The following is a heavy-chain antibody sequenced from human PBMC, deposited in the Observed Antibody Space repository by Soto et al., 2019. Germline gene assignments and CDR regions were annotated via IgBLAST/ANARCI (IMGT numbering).Heavy chain of an antibody. D-gene: IGHD1-26*01. Sequence: QVQLQQWGAGLLKSSETLSLTCAVYGGSLSGYYWSWIRQPPGKALEWIGEINYSGNTNYNPSLKSRVTISVDTSKNQLFLNLSSVTAADTAMYYCARHHVRGRTIAGAAEFWGQGTLVTVSS. J-gene: IGHJ4*02. CDR1: GGSLSGYY. CDR3: ARHHVRGRTIAGAAEF. V-gene: IGHV4-34*01. CDR2: INYSGNT.